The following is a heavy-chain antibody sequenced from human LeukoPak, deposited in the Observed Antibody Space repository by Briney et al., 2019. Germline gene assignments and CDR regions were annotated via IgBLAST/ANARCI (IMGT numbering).Heavy chain of an antibody. J-gene: IGHJ3*02. D-gene: IGHD2-15*01. Sequence: GGSLRLSCAASGFTFNSYWMSWVRQAPGKGLEWVAHVKQDGGVTHYVDSLKGRFTISRDNAKNSIYLQMNSLGADDTAMYYCARWDAYCSGGSCYFGGFAFDIWGQGTMVTVSS. CDR1: GFTFNSYW. CDR2: VKQDGGVT. CDR3: ARWDAYCSGGSCYFGGFAFDI. V-gene: IGHV3-7*01.